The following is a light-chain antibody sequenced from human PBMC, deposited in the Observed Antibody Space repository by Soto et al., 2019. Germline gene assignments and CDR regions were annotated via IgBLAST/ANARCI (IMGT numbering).Light chain of an antibody. V-gene: IGLV2-23*01. J-gene: IGLJ1*01. CDR2: EGN. CDR1: SSDVGIYNL. CDR3: CSYAGSNTYV. Sequence: QSALTQPASVSGSPGQSITISCTETSSDVGIYNLVSWYQQHPGEAPKLMIYEGNKRPSGVSNRFSGSKSGNTASLTISGIQAEDEAVYYCCSYAGSNTYVFGPGTKVTVL.